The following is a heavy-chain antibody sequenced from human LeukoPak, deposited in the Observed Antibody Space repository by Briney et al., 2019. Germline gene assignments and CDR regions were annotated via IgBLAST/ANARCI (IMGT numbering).Heavy chain of an antibody. V-gene: IGHV3-23*01. CDR3: AKDPSLYGSGSYWVY. Sequence: GSLRLSCAASGFTFSSYAMSWVRQAPGKGLEWVSAISGSGGSTYYADSAKGRFTISRDNSKNTLYLQMNSLRAEDTAVYYCAKDPSLYGSGSYWVYWGQGTLVTVSS. CDR1: GFTFSSYA. CDR2: ISGSGGST. D-gene: IGHD3-10*01. J-gene: IGHJ4*02.